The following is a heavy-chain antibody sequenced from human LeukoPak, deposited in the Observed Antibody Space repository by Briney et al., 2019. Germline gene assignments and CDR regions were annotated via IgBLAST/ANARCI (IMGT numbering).Heavy chain of an antibody. J-gene: IGHJ6*03. CDR2: IYRSGST. V-gene: IGHV4-30-2*01. CDR3: ARDYRAAIGYYYMDV. Sequence: PSETLSLTCTVSGGSISSGGYYWGWIRQPPGKGLEWIGYIYRSGSTYYNPSLKSRVTISVDRSKNQFSLKLSSVTAADTAVYYCARDYRAAIGYYYMDVWGKGTTVTVSS. D-gene: IGHD2-2*02. CDR1: GGSISSGGYY.